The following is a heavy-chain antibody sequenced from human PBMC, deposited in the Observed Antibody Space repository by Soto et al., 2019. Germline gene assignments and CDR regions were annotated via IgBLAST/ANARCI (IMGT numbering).Heavy chain of an antibody. V-gene: IGHV3-73*01. CDR1: GLTFSGSA. D-gene: IGHD2-8*01. CDR2: IRSKANSYAT. CDR3: TRTVYAMGEGYYYGMDV. J-gene: IGHJ6*02. Sequence: GGSLRLSCAASGLTFSGSAMHWVRQASGKGLEWVGRIRSKANSYATAYAASVKGRFTISRDDTKNTAYLQMNSLKTEDTAVYYCTRTVYAMGEGYYYGMDVWGQGTTVTVSS.